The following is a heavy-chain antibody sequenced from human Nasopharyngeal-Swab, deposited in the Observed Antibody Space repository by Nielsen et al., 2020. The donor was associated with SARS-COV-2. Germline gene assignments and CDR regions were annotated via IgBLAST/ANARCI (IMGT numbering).Heavy chain of an antibody. CDR1: GFTFSSYW. V-gene: IGHV3-7*01. D-gene: IGHD6-19*01. CDR3: ARSPELLVFDY. CDR2: IKQDGSEK. Sequence: GESLKISCAASGFTFSSYWMSWVRQAPGKGLEWVANIKQDGSEKYYVDSVKGRFTISRDNAKNSLYLQMNSLRAEDTAVYYCARSPELLVFDYWGQGTLVTVSS. J-gene: IGHJ4*02.